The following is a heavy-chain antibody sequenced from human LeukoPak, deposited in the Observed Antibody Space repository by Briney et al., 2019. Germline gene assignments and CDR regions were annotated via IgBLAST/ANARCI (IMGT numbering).Heavy chain of an antibody. V-gene: IGHV4-59*01. D-gene: IGHD3-3*01. J-gene: IGHJ2*01. CDR2: IYYSGST. CDR3: ARGVRFLEWLEIKRLKESANKWWYFDL. Sequence: PSETLSLTCAVYGGSFSGYYWSWIRQPPGKGLEWIGYIYYSGSTNYNPSLKSRVTISVDTSKNQFSLKLSSVTAADTAVYYCARGVRFLEWLEIKRLKESANKWWYFDLWGRGTLVTVSS. CDR1: GGSFSGYY.